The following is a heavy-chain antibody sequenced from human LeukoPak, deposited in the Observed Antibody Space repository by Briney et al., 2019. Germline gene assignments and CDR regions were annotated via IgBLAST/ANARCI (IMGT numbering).Heavy chain of an antibody. CDR2: FYNSGNI. CDR1: GGSTSSFY. J-gene: IGHJ6*02. V-gene: IGHV4-4*07. CDR3: ARDNPVDYYNNYGMDV. Sequence: SETLSLTCIVSGGSTSSFYWNWIRQSAGKGLEWIGRFYNSGNIKYNPSLKSRVTMSVDTSQKQFSLKLSSVTAADTAVYYCARDNPVDYYNNYGMDVWGQGITVTVSS.